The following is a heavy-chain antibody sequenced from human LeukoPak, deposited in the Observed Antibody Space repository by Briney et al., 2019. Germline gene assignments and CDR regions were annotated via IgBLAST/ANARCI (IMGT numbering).Heavy chain of an antibody. Sequence: GESLKISCKGSGYSFTTYWIGWVRQMPGRGLEWMGIIYPGDSDTRYSPSFQGQVTISADKSISTAYLQWSSLKASDTAMYYCARRGIAAAGTGLHWFDPWGQGTLVTVSS. D-gene: IGHD6-13*01. CDR3: ARRGIAAAGTGLHWFDP. CDR1: GYSFTTYW. J-gene: IGHJ5*02. CDR2: IYPGDSDT. V-gene: IGHV5-51*01.